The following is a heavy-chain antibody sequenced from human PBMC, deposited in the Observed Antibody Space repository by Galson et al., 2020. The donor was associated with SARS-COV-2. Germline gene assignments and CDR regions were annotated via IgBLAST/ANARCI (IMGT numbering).Heavy chain of an antibody. D-gene: IGHD3-16*01. CDR3: ARGGRGEMASPAGY. Sequence: GESLKISCKASGYPFTSYGIRWVRQAPGQGLEWMGWISTYSGKANYAQKLQGRVSMTTDTSTSTAYMDLRSLRPDDTAVYYCARGGRGEMASPAGYWGQGTLVTVSS. CDR1: GYPFTSYG. V-gene: IGHV1-18*04. J-gene: IGHJ4*02. CDR2: ISTYSGKA.